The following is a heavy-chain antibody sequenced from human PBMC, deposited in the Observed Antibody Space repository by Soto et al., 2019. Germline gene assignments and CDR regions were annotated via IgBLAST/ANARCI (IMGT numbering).Heavy chain of an antibody. CDR1: GGSISSGDYY. CDR3: ARASRGGDVDY. D-gene: IGHD4-17*01. CDR2: IYYSGST. V-gene: IGHV4-30-4*01. J-gene: IGHJ4*02. Sequence: QVQLQESGPGLVKPSQTLSLTCTVSGGSISSGDYYWSWIRQPPGKGLEWIGYIYYSGSTYYNPSRKSRVTKSVDTSKNQFSLNLGSVTAADTAVYYCARASRGGDVDYWGQGTLVTVSS.